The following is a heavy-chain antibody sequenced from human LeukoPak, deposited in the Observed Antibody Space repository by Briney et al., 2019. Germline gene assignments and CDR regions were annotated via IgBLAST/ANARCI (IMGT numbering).Heavy chain of an antibody. CDR3: ARDFGWLSGFDY. Sequence: GRTLRLSCAASGFTFSSYVMHWVRQAPGEGLEWVAVISFDGSNKYYGDSLKGRFTISRDNSKNTLYLQMNSLRGEDMAIYYCARDFGWLSGFDYWGQGTLVTVSS. D-gene: IGHD3-9*01. CDR2: ISFDGSNK. J-gene: IGHJ4*02. CDR1: GFTFSSYV. V-gene: IGHV3-30-3*01.